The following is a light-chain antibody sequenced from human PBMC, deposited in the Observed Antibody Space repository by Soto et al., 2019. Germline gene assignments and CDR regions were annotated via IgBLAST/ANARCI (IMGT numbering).Light chain of an antibody. CDR2: EVN. CDR1: SSDVANYDY. CDR3: SSYTNSTTLVV. V-gene: IGLV2-14*01. Sequence: QSALTQPASVSGSPGQSITISCTGTSSDVANYDYVSWYQQHSGKAPKLIIYEVNYRPSGVSDRFSGSKSGNTASLTISGLQAEDEADYYCSSYTNSTTLVVFGGGTKVTVL. J-gene: IGLJ2*01.